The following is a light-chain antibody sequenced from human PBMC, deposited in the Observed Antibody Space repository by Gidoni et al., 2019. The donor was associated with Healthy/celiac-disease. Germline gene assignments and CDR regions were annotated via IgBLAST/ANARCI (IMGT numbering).Light chain of an antibody. CDR2: EVN. J-gene: IGLJ2*01. CDR3: CSYAGSSTHVV. Sequence: QSALTQPASVSGSPGPSITISCTGTSSDVGTYNLVSWYQQHPGKAPKLTIYEVNKRPSGVSNRFSGSKSGNTASLTISGLQAEDEADYYCCSYAGSSTHVVSGGGTKLTVL. V-gene: IGLV2-23*02. CDR1: SSDVGTYNL.